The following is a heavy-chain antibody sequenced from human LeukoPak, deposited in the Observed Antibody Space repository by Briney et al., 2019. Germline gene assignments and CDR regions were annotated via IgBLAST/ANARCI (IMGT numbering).Heavy chain of an antibody. D-gene: IGHD1-26*01. CDR1: GHTFTSYD. CDR2: MNPNSGNT. J-gene: IGHJ5*02. V-gene: IGHV1-8*01. Sequence: ASVKVSCKASGHTFTSYDINWVRQATGQGLEWIGWMNPNSGNTGYAQKFQGRVTMTRNTSISTAYMELRSLRSNDTAVYYCARDTKRSRARWENLGFDPWGQGTLVTVSS. CDR3: ARDTKRSRARWENLGFDP.